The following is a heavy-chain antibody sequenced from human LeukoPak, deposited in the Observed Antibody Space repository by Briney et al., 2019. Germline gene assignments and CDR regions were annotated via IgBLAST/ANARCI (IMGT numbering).Heavy chain of an antibody. J-gene: IGHJ3*02. Sequence: SETLSLTCTVSGGSISSYYWSWLRPPPGKGLEWIGNIYYSGSTNYNPSLNSRVTISVDTSKNQFSLNLSSVTDADTAVYYCARGGRGPDAFDIWGQGTMVTVSS. CDR3: ARGGRGPDAFDI. D-gene: IGHD3-10*01. V-gene: IGHV4-59*01. CDR2: IYYSGST. CDR1: GGSISSYY.